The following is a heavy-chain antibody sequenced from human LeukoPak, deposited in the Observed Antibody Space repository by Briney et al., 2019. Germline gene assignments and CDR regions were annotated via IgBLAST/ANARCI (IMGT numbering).Heavy chain of an antibody. V-gene: IGHV4-39*01. CDR1: GGSISSSSYY. J-gene: IGHJ5*02. Sequence: PSETLSLTCTVSGGSISSSSYYWGWIRQPPGKGLEWIGSIYYSGSTYYNPSLKSRVTISVDTSKNQFSLKLSSVTAADTAVYYCARLYYDFWSGYPNWFDPWGQGTLVTVSS. D-gene: IGHD3-3*01. CDR3: ARLYYDFWSGYPNWFDP. CDR2: IYYSGST.